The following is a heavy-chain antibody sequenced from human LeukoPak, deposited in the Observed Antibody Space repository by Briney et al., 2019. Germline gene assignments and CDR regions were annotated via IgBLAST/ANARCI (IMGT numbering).Heavy chain of an antibody. V-gene: IGHV4-30-4*01. Sequence: SETLSLTCTVSGGSISSGDNYWNWIRQPPGKGLEWIGYIYYSGSTYYNPSLKSRLTISVDTSKNQFSLKLSSVTTADTAVYYCARDNWNYGSSMDVWGQGTTVTVSS. J-gene: IGHJ6*02. CDR3: ARDNWNYGSSMDV. CDR2: IYYSGST. CDR1: GGSISSGDNY. D-gene: IGHD1-7*01.